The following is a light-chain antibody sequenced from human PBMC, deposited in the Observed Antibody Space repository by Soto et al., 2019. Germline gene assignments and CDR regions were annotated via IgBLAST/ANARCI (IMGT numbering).Light chain of an antibody. Sequence: QSVLTQPPSVSGAPGQRVTISCTGSRSNIGAGYDVHWYQQLPGTAPKLLIYANNIRPSGVPGRFSGSKSVTSASLAITGLQAEDEADYYCQSYDSSLSGYVFGTGTKLTV. V-gene: IGLV1-40*01. CDR1: RSNIGAGYD. CDR3: QSYDSSLSGYV. CDR2: ANN. J-gene: IGLJ1*01.